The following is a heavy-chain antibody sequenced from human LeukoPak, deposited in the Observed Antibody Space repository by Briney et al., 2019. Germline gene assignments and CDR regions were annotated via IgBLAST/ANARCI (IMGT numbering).Heavy chain of an antibody. V-gene: IGHV4-38-2*02. Sequence: PSETLSLTCSVSGYSISSGYYWGWIRQPPGRGLEWIGSIYHTGGTLYNPSLKSRVSMSVDTSTNQFSLKLSSVTAADTAVYYCARDPTGRNTAQNDYWGQGTLVTVSS. D-gene: IGHD5-18*01. CDR1: GYSISSGYY. CDR3: ARDPTGRNTAQNDY. CDR2: IYHTGGT. J-gene: IGHJ4*02.